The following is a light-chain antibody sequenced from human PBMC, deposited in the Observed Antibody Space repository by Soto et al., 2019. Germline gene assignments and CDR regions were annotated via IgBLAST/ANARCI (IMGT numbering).Light chain of an antibody. J-gene: IGLJ3*02. V-gene: IGLV1-40*01. CDR3: QTFDSSLTISWV. CDR1: SSNIGRGYD. Sequence: QPVLTQPPSVSGAPGQRVTISCTGSSSNIGRGYDVHWYQQVPGSAPRLLLSGDNTRPSGVPDRFSGSRSGTSASLAITGRQAEDEADYYCQTFDSSLTISWVFGGGTKLTVL. CDR2: GDN.